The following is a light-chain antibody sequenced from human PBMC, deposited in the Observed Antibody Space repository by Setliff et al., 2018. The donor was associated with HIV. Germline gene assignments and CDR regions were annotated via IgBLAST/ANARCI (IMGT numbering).Light chain of an antibody. Sequence: QSALAQPRSVSGSPGQSVTISCTGSSSDVGAYNYVSWYQQHPGKAPKLMIYDVSYRPSGISRRFSGSKSGSTASLTISGLQTEDEADYYCSSYTDNSTLDVFGTGTKVTVL. CDR3: SSYTDNSTLDV. CDR2: DVS. CDR1: SSDVGAYNY. V-gene: IGLV2-14*01. J-gene: IGLJ1*01.